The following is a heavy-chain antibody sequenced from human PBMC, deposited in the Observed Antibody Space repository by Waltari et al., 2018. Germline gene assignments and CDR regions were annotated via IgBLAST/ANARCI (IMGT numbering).Heavy chain of an antibody. D-gene: IGHD5-12*01. V-gene: IGHV3-30*18. CDR1: GFTFSSYG. J-gene: IGHJ2*01. CDR2: ISYDGSNK. CDR3: AKGVGRVGYNWYLDL. Sequence: VHLVESGGGLVKPGGSLRLSCAASGFTFSSYGMHWVRQAPGKGLEWVAVISYDGSNKYYADSVKGRFTISRDNSKNTLYLQMNSLRAEDTAVYYCAKGVGRVGYNWYLDLWGRGTLVTVSS.